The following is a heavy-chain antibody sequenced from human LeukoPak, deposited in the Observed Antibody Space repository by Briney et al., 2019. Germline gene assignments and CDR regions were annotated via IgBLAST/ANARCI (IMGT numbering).Heavy chain of an antibody. CDR1: GYTFTGYY. Sequence: ASVKVSCKASGYTFTGYYMHWVRQAPGQGLEWMGWINPNSGDTNYAQKFQGRVTMTRDTSISTAYMELSRLRSDDTAVYYCARDQLLYRYFDYWGQGTLVTVSS. D-gene: IGHD2-2*02. J-gene: IGHJ4*02. CDR2: INPNSGDT. V-gene: IGHV1-2*02. CDR3: ARDQLLYRYFDY.